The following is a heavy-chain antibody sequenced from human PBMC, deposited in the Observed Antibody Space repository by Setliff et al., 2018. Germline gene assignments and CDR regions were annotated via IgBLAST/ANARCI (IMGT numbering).Heavy chain of an antibody. Sequence: PSETLSLTCTVSGDSISGSTYYWGWVRQSPGKGLEWIGCIYYTGSTYSTASLRSRLSISVDTSKNQFSLRLSSVSAADTAVYYCARGPKSGSYNDAFDIWGQGTMGTVSS. CDR1: GDSISGSTYY. J-gene: IGHJ3*02. V-gene: IGHV4-39*01. D-gene: IGHD1-26*01. CDR3: ARGPKSGSYNDAFDI. CDR2: IYYTGST.